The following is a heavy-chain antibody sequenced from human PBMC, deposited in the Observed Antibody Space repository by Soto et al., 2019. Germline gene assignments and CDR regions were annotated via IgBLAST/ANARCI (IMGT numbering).Heavy chain of an antibody. J-gene: IGHJ4*02. CDR2: ISGGGSTA. CDR3: AKDSNKYSSSLRGRYFDY. D-gene: IGHD3-22*01. CDR1: GFTFTSYV. Sequence: EVQLLESGGGLVQRGGSQRLSCAASGFTFTSYVMSWVRQAPGKGLEWVAGISGGGSTAFYADSVKGRFPISRDNAKNTVVLQMDSLRAEDTAIYYCAKDSNKYSSSLRGRYFDYWGQGTLVTVSS. V-gene: IGHV3-23*01.